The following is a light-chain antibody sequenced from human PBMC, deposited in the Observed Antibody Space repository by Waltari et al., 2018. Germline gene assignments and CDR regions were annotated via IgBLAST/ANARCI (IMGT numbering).Light chain of an antibody. CDR2: GCN. CDR1: TSNIGAGYD. J-gene: IGLJ2*01. CDR3: QSYDTSLSVV. V-gene: IGLV1-40*01. Sequence: QSVLTQPPSVSGAPGQRVTISCTGSTSNIGAGYDVHWYQQVPGKAPKLLILGCNNRPSGVPYRCFGSQSGTSASLAIRGVQADDEADYYCQSYDTSLSVVFGGGTKLTVL.